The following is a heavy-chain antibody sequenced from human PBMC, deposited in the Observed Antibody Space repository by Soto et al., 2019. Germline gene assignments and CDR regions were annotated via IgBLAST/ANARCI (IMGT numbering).Heavy chain of an antibody. Sequence: GGSLRLSCAASGFTFSSYAMSWVRQAPGKGLEWVSAISGSGGSTYYADSVKGRFTISRDNSKNTLYLQMNSLRAEDTAVYYCTKQGIAGDYYYYYGMDVWGQGTTVTVSS. CDR3: TKQGIAGDYYYYYGMDV. J-gene: IGHJ6*02. V-gene: IGHV3-23*01. D-gene: IGHD6-13*01. CDR2: ISGSGGST. CDR1: GFTFSSYA.